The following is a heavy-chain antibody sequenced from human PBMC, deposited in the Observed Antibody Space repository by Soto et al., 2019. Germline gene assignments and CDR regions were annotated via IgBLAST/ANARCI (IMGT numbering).Heavy chain of an antibody. CDR2: IYHSGST. Sequence: PSETLSLTCGVCGGCVSGSHLGTWVHQSPERGLEWIGQIYHSGSTNYNPSLKSRVTISVDKTQNYFSLTLRSVTAADTAIYYCVADVHYDFWRGSSKGHYFDYWGQGLLVTVSS. D-gene: IGHD3-3*01. CDR3: VADVHYDFWRGSSKGHYFDY. V-gene: IGHV4-4*02. J-gene: IGHJ4*02. CDR1: GGCVSGSHL.